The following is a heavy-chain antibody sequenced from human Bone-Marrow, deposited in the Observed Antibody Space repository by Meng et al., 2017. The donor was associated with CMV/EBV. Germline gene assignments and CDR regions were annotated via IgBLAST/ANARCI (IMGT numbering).Heavy chain of an antibody. CDR2: ISSSGSTI. CDR1: GFTFSSYE. D-gene: IGHD4-17*01. V-gene: IGHV3-48*03. J-gene: IGHJ6*02. Sequence: GGSLRLSCAASGFTFSSYEMNWVRQAPGKGLEWVSYISSSGSTIYYADSVKGRFTISRDNAKNSLYLQMNSLRAEDTAVYYCATNYGIYYYYGMDVWGQGTTVTVS. CDR3: ATNYGIYYYYGMDV.